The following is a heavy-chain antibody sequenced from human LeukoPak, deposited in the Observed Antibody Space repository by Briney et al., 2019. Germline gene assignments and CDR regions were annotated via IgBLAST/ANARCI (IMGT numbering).Heavy chain of an antibody. Sequence: GSLRLSCAASGFTVSSNYMSWVRQAPGKGLEWVSVIYSGGSTYYADSVKGRFTISRHNSKNTLYLQMNSLRAEDTAVYYCARELGGIAAAGTGWFYPWGQRTLVTVSS. J-gene: IGHJ5*02. CDR1: GFTVSSNY. D-gene: IGHD6-13*01. CDR2: IYSGGST. CDR3: ARELGGIAAAGTGWFYP. V-gene: IGHV3-53*04.